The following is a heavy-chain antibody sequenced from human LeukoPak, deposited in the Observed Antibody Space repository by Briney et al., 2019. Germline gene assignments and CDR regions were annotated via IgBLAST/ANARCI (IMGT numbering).Heavy chain of an antibody. J-gene: IGHJ4*02. CDR2: IIPILGIA. Sequence: SVKVSCKASGGTFSSYAISWVRQAPGQGLEWMGRIIPILGIANYAQKFQGRVTMTRDTSTSTLYMELSSLESDDTAVYFCARAVAAGRRFDHWGQGTLAIVSS. CDR1: GGTFSSYA. D-gene: IGHD6-13*01. CDR3: ARAVAAGRRFDH. V-gene: IGHV1-69*04.